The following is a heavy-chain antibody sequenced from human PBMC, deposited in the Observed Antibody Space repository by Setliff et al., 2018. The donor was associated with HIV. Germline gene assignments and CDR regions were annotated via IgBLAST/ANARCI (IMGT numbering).Heavy chain of an antibody. D-gene: IGHD3-10*01. CDR2: ISYAGSNK. CDR1: GFTFSSYA. CDR3: ARSVIWYYYYGMDV. Sequence: PGGSLRLSCAASGFTFSSYAMHWVRQAPGKGLEWVAVISYAGSNKYYADSVKGRFTISRDNSKNTLYLQMTSLRAADMAVYYCARSVIWYYYYGMDVWGQGTLVTVSS. J-gene: IGHJ6*02. V-gene: IGHV3-30-3*01.